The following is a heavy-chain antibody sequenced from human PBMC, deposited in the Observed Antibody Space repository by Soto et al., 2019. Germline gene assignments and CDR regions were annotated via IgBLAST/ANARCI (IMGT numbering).Heavy chain of an antibody. Sequence: GGSLRLSCAACGFTFSRSAMTWVCQAPGKGLEWVSAISGSGSNTFYADSVRGRFTISRDNSKNTLYLEMNSLRAEDSAVYFCAKGSDYFDSSGHNIEYFHQWGQGTLVTVSS. CDR3: AKGSDYFDSSGHNIEYFHQ. CDR2: ISGSGSNT. CDR1: GFTFSRSA. V-gene: IGHV3-23*01. D-gene: IGHD3-22*01. J-gene: IGHJ1*01.